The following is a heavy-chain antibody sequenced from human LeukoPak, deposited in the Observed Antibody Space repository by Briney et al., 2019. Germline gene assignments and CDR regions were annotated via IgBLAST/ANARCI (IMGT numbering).Heavy chain of an antibody. V-gene: IGHV4-31*03. D-gene: IGHD2-2*01. CDR3: ARTGDCSSTSCYEGYYFDY. Sequence: SQTLSLTCTVSGGSISSGGYYWSWIRQHPGKGLEWIGYIYYSGSTYYNPSLKSRVTISVDTSKNQFSLKLSSVTAADTAVYYCARTGDCSSTSCYEGYYFDYWGQGTLVTVSS. CDR1: GGSISSGGYY. CDR2: IYYSGST. J-gene: IGHJ4*02.